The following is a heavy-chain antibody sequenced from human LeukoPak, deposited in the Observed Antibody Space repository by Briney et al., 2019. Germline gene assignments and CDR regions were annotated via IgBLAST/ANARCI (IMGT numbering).Heavy chain of an antibody. CDR1: GYTFTGYY. J-gene: IGHJ4*02. D-gene: IGHD1-26*01. V-gene: IGHV1-2*02. CDR2: INPNSGGT. CDR3: ARVNGVGATTPDY. Sequence: ASVKVSCKASGYTFTGYYMHWVRQAPGQGLEWMGWINPNSGGTNYAQKFQGRVTMTRDTSISTAYMELSRLRSDDTAVYYCARVNGVGATTPDYWGQGTLVTVSS.